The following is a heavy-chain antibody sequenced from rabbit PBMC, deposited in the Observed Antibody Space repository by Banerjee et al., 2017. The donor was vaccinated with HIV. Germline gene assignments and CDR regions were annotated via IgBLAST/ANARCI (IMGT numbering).Heavy chain of an antibody. CDR2: IYPDSGDNT. D-gene: IGHD6-1*01. Sequence: VESGGGLVKPGAPLTLTCKASGFSFSSGYDMCWVRQAPGKGLEWIACIYPDSGDNTWYASWAKGRFTISKTSSTTVTLQMTSLTAADTATYFCARGSGYYSYGDAGYGGATGYYFNLWGQGTLVTVS. CDR1: GFSFSSGYD. CDR3: ARGSGYYSYGDAGYGGATGYYFNL. V-gene: IGHV1S40*01. J-gene: IGHJ4*01.